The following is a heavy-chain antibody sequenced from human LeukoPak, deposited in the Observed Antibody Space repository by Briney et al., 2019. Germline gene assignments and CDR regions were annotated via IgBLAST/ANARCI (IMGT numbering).Heavy chain of an antibody. Sequence: SETLSLTCTVSGGSITTFYWSWIRQPPGKGLEWIGYIYNSGSTNYNPSLKSRVTISVDTSNNQVSLKVSSVTAADTAVYYCARSTRSWFDPWGQGTLVTVSS. CDR3: ARSTRSWFDP. D-gene: IGHD3-10*01. V-gene: IGHV4-59*01. J-gene: IGHJ5*02. CDR1: GGSITTFY. CDR2: IYNSGST.